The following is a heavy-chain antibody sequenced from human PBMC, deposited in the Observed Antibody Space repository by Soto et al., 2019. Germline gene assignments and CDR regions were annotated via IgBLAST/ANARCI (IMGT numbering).Heavy chain of an antibody. J-gene: IGHJ4*02. CDR2: IIPIFGTA. CDR3: ARVTLRKNDILTGTLMNFDY. D-gene: IGHD3-9*01. V-gene: IGHV1-69*01. CDR1: GGTFSSYA. Sequence: QVQLVQSGAEVKKPGSSVKVSCKASGGTFSSYAISWVRQAPGQGLEWMGGIIPIFGTANYAQKFQGRVTITADESTSTDYMELSSLRSEDTAVYYCARVTLRKNDILTGTLMNFDYWGQGTLVTVSS.